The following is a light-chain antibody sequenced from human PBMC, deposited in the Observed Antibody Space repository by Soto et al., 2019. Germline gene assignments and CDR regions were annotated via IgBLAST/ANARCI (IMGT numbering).Light chain of an antibody. J-gene: IGKJ1*01. CDR1: QSVSSN. V-gene: IGKV3-15*01. CDR2: GAS. CDR3: QQYAGSPPWT. Sequence: EIVMTQSPATLSVSPGERATLSCRASQSVSSNLAWYQQKPGQAPRLLIYGASTRATGIPARFSGSGSGTDFSLTIGRLEPEDFAVYYCQQYAGSPPWTFGQGTKVDIK.